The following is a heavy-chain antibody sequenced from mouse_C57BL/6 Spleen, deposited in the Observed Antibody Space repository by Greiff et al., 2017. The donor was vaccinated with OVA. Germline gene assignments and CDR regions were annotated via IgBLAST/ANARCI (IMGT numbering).Heavy chain of an antibody. CDR2: ISDGGSYT. Sequence: EVMLVESGGGLVKPGGSLKLSCAASGFTFSSYAMSWVRQTPEKRLEWVATISDGGSYTYYPDNVKGRFTISRDNAKNNLYLQMSHLKSEDTAMYYCARDRGIITTVEGMDYWGQGTSVTVSS. CDR3: ARDRGIITTVEGMDY. V-gene: IGHV5-4*01. CDR1: GFTFSSYA. D-gene: IGHD1-1*01. J-gene: IGHJ4*01.